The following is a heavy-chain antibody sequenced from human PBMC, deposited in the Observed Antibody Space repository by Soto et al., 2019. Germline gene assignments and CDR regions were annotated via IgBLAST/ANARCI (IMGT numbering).Heavy chain of an antibody. CDR3: ARDLVSHYGSGPYRSWYFDL. J-gene: IGHJ2*01. D-gene: IGHD3-10*01. CDR2: ISAYNGNT. V-gene: IGHV1-18*01. CDR1: GYTFTSYG. Sequence: QVQLVQSGAEVKKPGASVKVSCKASGYTFTSYGISWVRQAPGQGLEWMGWISAYNGNTNYAQKLQGRVTMTTDTSTSTAYMELRSLRSDDTAVYYCARDLVSHYGSGPYRSWYFDLWGRGTLVTVSS.